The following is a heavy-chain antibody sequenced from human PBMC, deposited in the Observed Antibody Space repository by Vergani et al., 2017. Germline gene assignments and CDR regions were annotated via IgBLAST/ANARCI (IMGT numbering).Heavy chain of an antibody. D-gene: IGHD1-1*01. V-gene: IGHV3-30*04. CDR3: ARGNWNYFDY. J-gene: IGHJ4*02. CDR1: GFTFSSYA. CDR2: ISYDGRNK. Sequence: QVQLVESGGGVVQPGRSLRLSCAASGFTFSSYAMHWVRQAPGKGLEWVAVISYDGRNKYYADSVKGRCTSARDNSKTTLYLQMTRLRAEDTAVYYCARGNWNYFDYWGQGTLVTVSS.